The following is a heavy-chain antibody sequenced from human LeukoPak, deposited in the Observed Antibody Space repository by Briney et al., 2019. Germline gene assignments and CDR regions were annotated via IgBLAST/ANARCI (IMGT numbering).Heavy chain of an antibody. J-gene: IGHJ5*02. Sequence: PGGSLRLSCAASGFTFSSYAMSWVRQAPGKGLEWVSGISPSTGSTYYANSVKGRFTISRDTSKNTLYLQMNSLRAEDTAVYYCVKAYHPPIPAASPDWFDPWGQGTLVIVSS. V-gene: IGHV3-23*01. CDR3: VKAYHPPIPAASPDWFDP. CDR2: ISPSTGST. D-gene: IGHD2-2*01. CDR1: GFTFSSYA.